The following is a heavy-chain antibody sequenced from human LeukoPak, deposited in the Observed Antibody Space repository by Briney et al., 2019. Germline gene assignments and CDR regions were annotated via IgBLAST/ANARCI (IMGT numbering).Heavy chain of an antibody. CDR1: GGTFSSYA. V-gene: IGHV1-69*05. J-gene: IGHJ5*02. CDR3: ARAGYYDFWSGYPFDP. Sequence: SVRVSCKASGGTFSSYALSWVRQAPGQGLEWMGGIIPIFGTANYAQKFQGRVTITTDESTSTAYMELSSLRSEDTAVYYCARAGYYDFWSGYPFDPWGQGTLVTVSS. CDR2: IIPIFGTA. D-gene: IGHD3-3*01.